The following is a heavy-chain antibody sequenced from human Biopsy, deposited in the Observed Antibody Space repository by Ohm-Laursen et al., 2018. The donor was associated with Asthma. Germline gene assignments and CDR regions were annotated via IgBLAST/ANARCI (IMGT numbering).Heavy chain of an antibody. Sequence: SLRLSCAASGFTFSGSWMIWVRQAPGKGLQWLAFIKPDGSRTYYADSVEGRFSISRDNSKNSLYLQMSGLRGEDTAIYYCATLSWYAYQYWGQGTLVTVSS. CDR2: IKPDGSRT. CDR3: ATLSWYAYQY. CDR1: GFTFSGSW. J-gene: IGHJ4*02. V-gene: IGHV3-7*01. D-gene: IGHD3-16*01.